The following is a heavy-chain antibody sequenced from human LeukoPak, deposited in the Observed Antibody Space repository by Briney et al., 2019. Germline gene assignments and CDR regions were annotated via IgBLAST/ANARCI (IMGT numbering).Heavy chain of an antibody. V-gene: IGHV3-21*04. J-gene: IGHJ4*02. D-gene: IGHD3-22*01. CDR1: GFTFSSYS. CDR2: ISSSSSYI. CDR3: AKDSSGYSFYYFDY. Sequence: PGGSLRLSCAASGFTFSSYSMNWVRQAPGKGLEWVSSISSSSSYIYYADSVKGRFTISRDNAKDSLYLQMNSLRAEDTAFYYCAKDSSGYSFYYFDYWGQGTLVTVSS.